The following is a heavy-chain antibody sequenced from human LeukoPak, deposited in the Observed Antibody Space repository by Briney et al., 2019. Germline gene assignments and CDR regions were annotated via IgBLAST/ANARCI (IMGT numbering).Heavy chain of an antibody. Sequence: ASVKISCKASGYTFTDYYMHWVQQAPGKGLEWMGRVYPEDGETIYAEKFQGRVTITADTSTDTAYMELSSLRSEDTAVYYCATGVLPSGSYPVEYYYYMDVWGKGTTVTVSS. J-gene: IGHJ6*03. CDR1: GYTFTDYY. D-gene: IGHD1-26*01. CDR3: ATGVLPSGSYPVEYYYYMDV. V-gene: IGHV1-69-2*01. CDR2: VYPEDGET.